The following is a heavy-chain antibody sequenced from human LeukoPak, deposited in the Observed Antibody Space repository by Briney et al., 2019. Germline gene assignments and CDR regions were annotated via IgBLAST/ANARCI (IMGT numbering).Heavy chain of an antibody. CDR2: INPDSGGT. V-gene: IGHV1-2*02. J-gene: IGHJ4*02. CDR3: ARAYGSGSSYHPDY. CDR1: GYTFTAYY. D-gene: IGHD3-10*01. Sequence: ASVKVSCKASGYTFTAYYMHWVRQAPGQGLEWMGWINPDSGGTNSSQKFQDRVTLTRDTSISTAYMELGSLRSDDTAIYYCARAYGSGSSYHPDYWGQGTLVTVSS.